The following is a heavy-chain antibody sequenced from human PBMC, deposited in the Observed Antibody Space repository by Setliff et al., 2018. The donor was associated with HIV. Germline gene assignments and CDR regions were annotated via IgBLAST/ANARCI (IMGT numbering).Heavy chain of an antibody. CDR3: AAWGPRYSYAPYFFDS. Sequence: LSLTCAVYGGSFSGYYWTWIRQPPGKGLEWIGEINHSGSTNYSPSLKSRVTISVDASRNQFSLRLSSVTAADTAVYYCAAWGPRYSYAPYFFDSWGQGTLVTVSS. V-gene: IGHV4-34*01. J-gene: IGHJ4*02. CDR1: GGSFSGYY. D-gene: IGHD5-18*01. CDR2: INHSGST.